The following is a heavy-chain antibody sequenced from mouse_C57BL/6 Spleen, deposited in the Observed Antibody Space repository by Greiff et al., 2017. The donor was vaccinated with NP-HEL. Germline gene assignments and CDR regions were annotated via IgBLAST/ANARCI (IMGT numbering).Heavy chain of an antibody. CDR2: IYPGDGDT. J-gene: IGHJ3*01. Sequence: QVQLQQSGAELVKPGASVKISCKASGYAFSSYWMNWVKQRPGKGLEWIGQIYPGDGDTNYNGKFKGKATLTADKSSSTAYMQLSSLTSEDSAVYCGARSGYGYVWVAYWGQGTLVTVSA. CDR1: GYAFSSYW. CDR3: ARSGYGYVWVAY. D-gene: IGHD2-2*01. V-gene: IGHV1-80*01.